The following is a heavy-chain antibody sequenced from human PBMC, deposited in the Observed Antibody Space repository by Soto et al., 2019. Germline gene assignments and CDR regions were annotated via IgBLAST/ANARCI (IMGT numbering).Heavy chain of an antibody. CDR3: ARDAGIAAAGTFYY. J-gene: IGHJ4*02. CDR1: GYTFTSDG. CDR2: ISAYNGNT. D-gene: IGHD6-13*01. V-gene: IGHV1-18*04. Sequence: VGVSCLASGYTFTSDGSSWVRQAHGQGLEWMGWISAYNGNTNYAQKLQGRVTMTTDTSTSTAYMELRSLRSDDTAVYYCARDAGIAAAGTFYYWGQGTLDSVA.